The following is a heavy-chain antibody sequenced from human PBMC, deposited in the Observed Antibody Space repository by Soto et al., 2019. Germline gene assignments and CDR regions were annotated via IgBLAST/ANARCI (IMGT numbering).Heavy chain of an antibody. CDR3: ATAEVDY. CDR1: GFNFGNNW. CDR2: MNSDGRTT. V-gene: IGHV3-74*01. Sequence: PGGSLRLSCAASGFNFGNNWMHWVRQAPGKGLEWVSRMNSDGRTTNYADYVKGRFTVSRDNAKNTLYLQMNSLRAEDTAVYYCATAEVDYWGPGTLLTVFS. J-gene: IGHJ4*02.